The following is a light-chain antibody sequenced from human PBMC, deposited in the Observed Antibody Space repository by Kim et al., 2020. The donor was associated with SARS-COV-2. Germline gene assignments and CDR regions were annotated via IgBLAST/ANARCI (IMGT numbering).Light chain of an antibody. Sequence: DIVMTQSPGTLSVSPGERVTLSCRTSLTVGSRLAWYQQRPGRSPSLLIYGVSSRATDVPARFSGSGSGTEFTLTISDLQSGDSAVYFCQQYNDWPTTFGLGTKLEI. CDR2: GVS. CDR3: QQYNDWPTT. J-gene: IGKJ2*01. V-gene: IGKV3-15*01. CDR1: LTVGSR.